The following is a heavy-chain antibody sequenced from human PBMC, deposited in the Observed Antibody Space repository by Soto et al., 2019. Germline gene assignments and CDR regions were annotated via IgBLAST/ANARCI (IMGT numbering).Heavy chain of an antibody. V-gene: IGHV3-21*01. CDR3: ARDRSHDGSGLFDY. CDR1: GFTFRTYS. J-gene: IGHJ4*02. D-gene: IGHD6-25*01. CDR2: ISSGTYDI. Sequence: WGSLRLSCAASGFTFRTYSMHWVRQTPGKGLEWVSSISSGTYDIYYVDSVKGRFTISRDNAKNSLYLQMNSLRAEDTPLHYSARDRSHDGSGLFDYWGQGTLATVPS.